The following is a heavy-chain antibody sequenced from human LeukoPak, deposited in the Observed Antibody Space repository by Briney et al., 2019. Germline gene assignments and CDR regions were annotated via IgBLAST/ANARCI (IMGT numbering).Heavy chain of an antibody. V-gene: IGHV4-39*07. Sequence: SETLSLTCTVSGGSISSGGYYWSWIRQHPGKGLEWIGSIYYSGSTYYNPSLKSRVTIPVDTSKNQFSLKLSSVTAADTAVYYCARDIVVVPAAISNAFDIWGQGTMVTVSS. J-gene: IGHJ3*02. CDR3: ARDIVVVPAAISNAFDI. D-gene: IGHD2-2*01. CDR1: GGSISSGGYY. CDR2: IYYSGST.